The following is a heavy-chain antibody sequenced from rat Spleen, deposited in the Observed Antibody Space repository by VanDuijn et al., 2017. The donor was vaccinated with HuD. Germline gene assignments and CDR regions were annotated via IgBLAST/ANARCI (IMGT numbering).Heavy chain of an antibody. V-gene: IGHV5-31*01. CDR1: GFTFNNYW. CDR2: ITNTGNSI. CDR3: ARQEDYDGSYYPHWFAD. J-gene: IGHJ3*01. D-gene: IGHD1-12*02. Sequence: EVQLVESGGGLVQPGRSLKLSCVASGFTFNNYWMSWIRQAPGKGLEWVASITNTGNSIYYLDSVKGRFTISRDNAKSTLYLQMNSLRSEDTATYYCARQEDYDGSYYPHWFADWGQGTLVTVSS.